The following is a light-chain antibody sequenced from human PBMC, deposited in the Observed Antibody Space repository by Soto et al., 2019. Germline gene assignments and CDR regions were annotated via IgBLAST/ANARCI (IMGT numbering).Light chain of an antibody. CDR1: LSVTNY. J-gene: IGKJ5*01. CDR2: DAS. V-gene: IGKV3-11*01. CDR3: QHRCNWPPT. Sequence: EIVLTQSPATLSLSPGERATLSCRASLSVTNYLAWYQQKPGQAPRLLIYDASNRATGIPARFSGSGSGTDFTLTISSLEPGDFAVYYCQHRCNWPPTFGQGTRLEIK.